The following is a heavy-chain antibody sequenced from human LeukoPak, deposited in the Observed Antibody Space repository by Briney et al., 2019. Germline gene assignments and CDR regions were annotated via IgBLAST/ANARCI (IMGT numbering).Heavy chain of an antibody. Sequence: GGSLRLSCAASGFTFSDYYRSWIRQAPGKGLEWVSYISSSGSTIYYADSVKGRFTISRDNAKNSLYLQMNSLRAEDTAVYYCARVRGDSSSSGYYFDYWGQGTLVTVSS. J-gene: IGHJ4*02. CDR2: ISSSGSTI. V-gene: IGHV3-11*04. CDR1: GFTFSDYY. D-gene: IGHD6-6*01. CDR3: ARVRGDSSSSGYYFDY.